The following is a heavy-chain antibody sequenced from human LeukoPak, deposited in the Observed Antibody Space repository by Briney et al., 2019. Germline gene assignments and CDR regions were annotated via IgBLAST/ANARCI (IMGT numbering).Heavy chain of an antibody. CDR2: IYHSGST. V-gene: IGHV4-4*02. J-gene: IGHJ4*02. CDR3: VRAPVVRGKSAIFDY. CDR1: GRSINSSNC. D-gene: IGHD3-10*02. Sequence: SSETLSLTCAVSGRSINSSNCWSWVRQPPGKGLEWIWEIYHSGSTNYNPSPQSRVTISEEKSKNQCSLKLSSVTAADTAVYYCVRAPVVRGKSAIFDYWGQGTLVTVSS.